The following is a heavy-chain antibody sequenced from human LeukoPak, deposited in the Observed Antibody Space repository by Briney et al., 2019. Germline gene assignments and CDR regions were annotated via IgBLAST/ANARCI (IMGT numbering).Heavy chain of an antibody. V-gene: IGHV3-23*01. Sequence: GGSLRLSCAASGFTFSSYAMSWVRQAPGKGLEWVSAISGSGGSTYYADSVKGRFTISRDNSKSTLYLQMNSLRAEDTAVYYCARAPIYCSGGSCYNPFDYWGQGTLVTVSS. D-gene: IGHD2-15*01. CDR1: GFTFSSYA. CDR2: ISGSGGST. CDR3: ARAPIYCSGGSCYNPFDY. J-gene: IGHJ4*02.